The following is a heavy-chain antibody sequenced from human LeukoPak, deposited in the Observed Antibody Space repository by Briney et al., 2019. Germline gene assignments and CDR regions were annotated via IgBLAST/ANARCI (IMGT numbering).Heavy chain of an antibody. Sequence: SETLSLTCTVSDGSISNYYWTWIRQRPGKGLEWIGYIYYSGSTHYNPSLKSRVIISLDTSKNQFSLKLSSVTAADSAVYYCARASSPGYYFDFWGQGTLVTVSS. CDR1: DGSISNYY. CDR2: IYYSGST. V-gene: IGHV4-59*06. D-gene: IGHD2-2*01. J-gene: IGHJ4*02. CDR3: ARASSPGYYFDF.